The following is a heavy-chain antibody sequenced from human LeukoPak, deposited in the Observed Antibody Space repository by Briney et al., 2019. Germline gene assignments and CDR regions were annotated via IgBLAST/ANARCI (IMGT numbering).Heavy chain of an antibody. Sequence: ASAMVSSKVSGYTLTEISMHWGRHAPGEGLQWMGGFVPEDGETIYAQKCQGRVTMTEDTSTDTAYMELSSLRSEDTAVYYCATSHPYCSSPSCYNAFDIWGQGTMVTVSS. D-gene: IGHD2-2*01. CDR3: ATSHPYCSSPSCYNAFDI. CDR2: FVPEDGET. V-gene: IGHV1-24*01. J-gene: IGHJ3*02. CDR1: GYTLTEIS.